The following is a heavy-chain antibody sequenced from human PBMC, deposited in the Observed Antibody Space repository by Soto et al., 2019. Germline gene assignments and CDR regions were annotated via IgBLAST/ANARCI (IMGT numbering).Heavy chain of an antibody. CDR3: ARHYYDSSGYFFDY. Sequence: SETLSLTCTVSGGSISSSSYYWGWIRQPPGKGLEWIGSIYYSGSPYYNPSLKSRVTISVDTSKNQFSLKLSSVTAADTAVYYCARHYYDSSGYFFDYWGQGTLVTVSS. CDR2: IYYSGSP. J-gene: IGHJ4*02. V-gene: IGHV4-39*01. D-gene: IGHD3-22*01. CDR1: GGSISSSSYY.